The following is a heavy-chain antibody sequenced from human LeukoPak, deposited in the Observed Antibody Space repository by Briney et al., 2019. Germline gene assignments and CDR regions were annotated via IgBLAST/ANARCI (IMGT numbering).Heavy chain of an antibody. V-gene: IGHV4-59*08. D-gene: IGHD4-17*01. CDR2: IYYSGST. J-gene: IGHJ4*02. Sequence: PSETLSLTCTVSGDSISGFYWSWIRQPPGKGLEWIGYIYYSGSTNYNPSLKSRVTISVDTSKNQFSLKLSSVTAADTAVYYCARHRDVDDYGDYLGLDYWGQGTLVTVSS. CDR3: ARHRDVDDYGDYLGLDY. CDR1: GDSISGFY.